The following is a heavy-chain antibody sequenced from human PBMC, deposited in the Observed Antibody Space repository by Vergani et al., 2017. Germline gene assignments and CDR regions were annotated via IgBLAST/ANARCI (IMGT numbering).Heavy chain of an antibody. Sequence: EVQLVESGGGLVQPGGSLRLSCAASGFTFSSYEMNWVRQAPGKGLEWVPYISSSGSTIYYADSVKGRFTISRDNAKNSLYLQMNSLRAEDTAVYYCARGFYYVPTSGPFDYWGQGTLVTVSS. J-gene: IGHJ4*02. CDR2: ISSSGSTI. CDR3: ARGFYYVPTSGPFDY. D-gene: IGHD2/OR15-2a*01. V-gene: IGHV3-48*03. CDR1: GFTFSSYE.